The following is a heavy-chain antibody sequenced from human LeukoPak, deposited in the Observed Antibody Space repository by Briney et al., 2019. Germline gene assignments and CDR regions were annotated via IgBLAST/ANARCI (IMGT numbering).Heavy chain of an antibody. CDR2: ISSGGGST. Sequence: GGSLRLSCAASGFTFSSYAMSWVRLGPGKGLEWVAAISSGGGSTYYTDSVKGRFTISRDNSENILYLQINSLKAEDMAVYYCAGRNNDDVWGGYYRSPTEGFDMWGQGTMVTVSS. D-gene: IGHD3-16*01. CDR3: AGRNNDDVWGGYYRSPTEGFDM. V-gene: IGHV3-23*01. CDR1: GFTFSSYA. J-gene: IGHJ3*02.